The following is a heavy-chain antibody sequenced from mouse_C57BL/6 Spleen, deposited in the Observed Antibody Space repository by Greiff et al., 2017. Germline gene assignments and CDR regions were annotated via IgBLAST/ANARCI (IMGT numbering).Heavy chain of an antibody. V-gene: IGHV1-80*01. Sequence: QVQLQQSGAELVKPGASVKISCKASGYAFSSYGMNWVKQRPGKGLEWIGQIDPGDGATNYNGKVKGKATLTADKSSSTTYMQLSSLASEDLAVYFCARRTYYGYDRLYYFDYWGQGTTLTVSS. D-gene: IGHD2-9*01. CDR2: IDPGDGAT. CDR3: ARRTYYGYDRLYYFDY. CDR1: GYAFSSYG. J-gene: IGHJ2*01.